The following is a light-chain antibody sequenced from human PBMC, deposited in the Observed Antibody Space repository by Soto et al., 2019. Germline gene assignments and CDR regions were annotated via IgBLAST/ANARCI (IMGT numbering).Light chain of an antibody. J-gene: IGKJ1*01. V-gene: IGKV1-5*01. CDR2: AAS. CDR3: LQDYNLPRT. CDR1: QSINRW. Sequence: DIQMSQSPSSLSASIGDSVTITCRASQSINRWLAWYQQKPGHAPKLLIFAASTLYSGVPPRFSGSGSGTLFTLTISSLDPEDFATYFCLQDYNLPRTFGQGTKVDIK.